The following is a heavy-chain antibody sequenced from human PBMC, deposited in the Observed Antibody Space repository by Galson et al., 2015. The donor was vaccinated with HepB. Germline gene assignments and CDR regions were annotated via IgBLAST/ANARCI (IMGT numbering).Heavy chain of an antibody. V-gene: IGHV3-30-3*01. CDR2: ISYDGSNE. D-gene: IGHD2/OR15-2a*01. J-gene: IGHJ6*02. CDR1: GFTFNSYT. Sequence: SLRLSCAASGFTFNSYTMHWVRQAPGKGLEWVALISYDGSNENFADSVKGRFTISRDSSKNTLYLQMNSLRAEDTAVYYCARRNSSPFYPNSALDVWGQGTTVTVSS. CDR3: ARRNSSPFYPNSALDV.